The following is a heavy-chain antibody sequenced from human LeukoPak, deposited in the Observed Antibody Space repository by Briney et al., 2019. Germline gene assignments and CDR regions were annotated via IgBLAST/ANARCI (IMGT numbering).Heavy chain of an antibody. CDR3: ARIIPLASYGSDY. V-gene: IGHV4-61*02. CDR2: IYTSGST. Sequence: SETLSLTCAVSGGSISSGSDYWSWIRQPAGKGLEWIGRIYTSGSTNYNPSLKSRVTISVDTSKNQFSLKLSSVTAADTAVYYCARIIPLASYGSDYWSQGTLVTVSS. J-gene: IGHJ4*02. D-gene: IGHD5-18*01. CDR1: GGSISSGSDY.